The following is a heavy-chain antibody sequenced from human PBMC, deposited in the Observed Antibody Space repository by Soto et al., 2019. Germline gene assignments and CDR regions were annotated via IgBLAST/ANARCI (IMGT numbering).Heavy chain of an antibody. Sequence: EAQLVESGGGLVQPGGSLRLSCAASGFTFSNYWMSWVRQAPGKGLEWVANIKQDGSEKNYVDSVKGRFTISRDNAKNSLFLQMNSLRAEDTAVYYCARERGTIYSTSWYRYWGQGTLVTVSS. D-gene: IGHD6-13*01. CDR1: GFTFSNYW. CDR3: ARERGTIYSTSWYRY. V-gene: IGHV3-7*01. CDR2: IKQDGSEK. J-gene: IGHJ4*02.